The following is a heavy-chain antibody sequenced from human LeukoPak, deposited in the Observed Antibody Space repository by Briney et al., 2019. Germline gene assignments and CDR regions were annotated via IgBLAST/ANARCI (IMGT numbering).Heavy chain of an antibody. D-gene: IGHD3-22*01. CDR3: ARERITMIGERGEDYFDY. V-gene: IGHV4-39*07. CDR2: IYYSGST. CDR1: GGSISSSSYY. J-gene: IGHJ4*02. Sequence: SETLSLTCTVSGGSISSSSYYWGWIRQPPGKGLEWIGSIYYSGSTYYNPSLKSRVTISVDTSKHQFSLKLSSVTAADTAVYYCARERITMIGERGEDYFDYWGQGTLVTVSS.